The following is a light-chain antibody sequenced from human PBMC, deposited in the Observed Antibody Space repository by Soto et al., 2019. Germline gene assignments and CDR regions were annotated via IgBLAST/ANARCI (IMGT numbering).Light chain of an antibody. Sequence: DIQMTQSPSSLSASVEERVSITCRASQNVGTYFNWYQLKPGKAPKVLIYGASSLLSGVPSTFSGSGSGTDFTLTISSLQPEDFAIYYCQQGYSIPGTFGGGTKVEI. CDR3: QQGYSIPGT. CDR2: GAS. V-gene: IGKV1-39*01. CDR1: QNVGTY. J-gene: IGKJ4*01.